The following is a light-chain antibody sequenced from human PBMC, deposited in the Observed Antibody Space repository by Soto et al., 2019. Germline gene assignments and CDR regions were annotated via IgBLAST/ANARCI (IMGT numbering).Light chain of an antibody. Sequence: EIKMNQSPSTLSGYVGDRVTITCRASQTISSWLAWYQQKPGKAPKLLIYKASTLKSGVPSRFSGSGSGTEFTLTISSLQPDDFATYYCQQYNSYPWTFGQGSKVDIK. V-gene: IGKV1-5*03. CDR1: QTISSW. CDR2: KAS. J-gene: IGKJ1*01. CDR3: QQYNSYPWT.